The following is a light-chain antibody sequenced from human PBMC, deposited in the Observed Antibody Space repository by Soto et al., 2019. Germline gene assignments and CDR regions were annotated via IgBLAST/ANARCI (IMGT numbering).Light chain of an antibody. J-gene: IGKJ5*01. V-gene: IGKV1-5*01. CDR1: QSISSW. CDR2: DAY. Sequence: DIQMTQSPSTLSGSVGDRVTITCRASQSISSWLAWYQQKPGKAPKLLIYDAYSLESGVPSRFSGSGSGTEFTLTISSLQPDDFATYYCQQYNSYSHTFGQGTRLEIK. CDR3: QQYNSYSHT.